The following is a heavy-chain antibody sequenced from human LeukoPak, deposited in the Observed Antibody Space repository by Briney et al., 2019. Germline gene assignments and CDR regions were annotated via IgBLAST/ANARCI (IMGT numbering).Heavy chain of an antibody. J-gene: IGHJ3*02. Sequence: GGSLILSCVASGFMFSSYWMNWVRHAPGKGLVWVSRINSDGSSTSYADSVKGRFTISRDNAKNTLFLQMNSLRAEDTAVYYCARGPGAFDIWGQGTMVTVSS. CDR2: INSDGSST. V-gene: IGHV3-74*01. CDR3: ARGPGAFDI. CDR1: GFMFSSYW.